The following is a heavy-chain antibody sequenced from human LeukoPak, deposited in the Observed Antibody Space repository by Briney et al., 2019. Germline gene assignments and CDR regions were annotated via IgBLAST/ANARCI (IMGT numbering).Heavy chain of an antibody. J-gene: IGHJ4*02. V-gene: IGHV4-59*01. D-gene: IGHD5-12*01. CDR3: ARAPNVDIVAKYYFDY. CDR2: IYYSGST. CDR1: GGSISSYY. Sequence: SETLSLTCTVSGGSISSYYWSWIRQPPGKGLEWIGYIYYSGSTNYKPSLKSRVTISVETSKNQFSLKLRSVTAADTAVYYCARAPNVDIVAKYYFDYWGQGTLVTVSS.